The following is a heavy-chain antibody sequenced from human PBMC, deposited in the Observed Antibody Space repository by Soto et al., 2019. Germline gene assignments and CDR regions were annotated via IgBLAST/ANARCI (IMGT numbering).Heavy chain of an antibody. CDR3: AREEWGDTAMAPTFDY. V-gene: IGHV4-39*07. D-gene: IGHD5-18*01. CDR2: IYYSGST. CDR1: GGSISSSSYY. Sequence: SETLSLTCTVSGGSISSSSYYWGWIRQPPGKGLEWIGSIYYSGSTYYNPSLKSRVTISVDTSKNQFSLKLSSVTAADTAVYYCAREEWGDTAMAPTFDYWGQGTLVTVSS. J-gene: IGHJ4*02.